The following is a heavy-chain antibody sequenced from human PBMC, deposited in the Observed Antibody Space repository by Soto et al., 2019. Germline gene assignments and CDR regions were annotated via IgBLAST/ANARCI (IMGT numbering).Heavy chain of an antibody. CDR1: GGSFSDYY. D-gene: IGHD3-10*01. CDR2: ITHSGST. CDR3: ARGLRASFGVRLSYYYYGMDV. Sequence: ETLSLTCALYGGSFSDYYWGWVRQPAGKGLECIAEITHSGSTNYNPSLKSRVTLSLDTSKNQFSLNLTSVTAADAAVYYCARGLRASFGVRLSYYYYGMDVWGQGTTVTVSS. V-gene: IGHV4-34*01. J-gene: IGHJ6*02.